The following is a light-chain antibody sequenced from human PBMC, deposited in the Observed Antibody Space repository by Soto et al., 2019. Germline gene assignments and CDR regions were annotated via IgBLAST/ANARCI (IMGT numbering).Light chain of an antibody. V-gene: IGKV1-5*03. Sequence: DIQMTQSPSTLSGSVGDRVTITCRASQTISSWLAWYQQKPGKAPKLLIYKASTLKSGVPSRFSGSASGTEFTLTISSLQPDDFATSYCQHYNSYSEACGQGTTVDIK. CDR1: QTISSW. J-gene: IGKJ1*01. CDR2: KAS. CDR3: QHYNSYSEA.